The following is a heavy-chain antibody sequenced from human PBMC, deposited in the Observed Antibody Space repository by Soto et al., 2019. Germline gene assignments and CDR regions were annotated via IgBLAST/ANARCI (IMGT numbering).Heavy chain of an antibody. CDR1: GFTFDDYA. D-gene: IGHD3-3*01. V-gene: IGHV3-9*01. Sequence: HPGGSLRLSCAASGFTFDDYAMHWVRQAPGKGLEWVSGISWNSGSIGYADSVKGRFTISRDNAKNSLYLQMNSLRAEDTALYYCAKDTTYYDFWSGPYGMDVWGQGTTVTVSS. CDR2: ISWNSGSI. CDR3: AKDTTYYDFWSGPYGMDV. J-gene: IGHJ6*02.